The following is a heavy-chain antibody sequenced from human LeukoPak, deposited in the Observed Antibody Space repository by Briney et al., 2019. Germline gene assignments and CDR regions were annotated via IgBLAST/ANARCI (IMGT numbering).Heavy chain of an antibody. CDR2: ISAYNGNT. V-gene: IGHV1-18*01. Sequence: ASVKVSCKSSGYTFTSYGISWVRQAPGQGLEWMGWISAYNGNTNYAQKLQGRVTMTTDTSTSTAYMELRSLRSDDTAVYYCARARLRGGWDWFDPWGQGTLVTVSS. CDR1: GYTFTSYG. J-gene: IGHJ5*02. D-gene: IGHD4-17*01. CDR3: ARARLRGGWDWFDP.